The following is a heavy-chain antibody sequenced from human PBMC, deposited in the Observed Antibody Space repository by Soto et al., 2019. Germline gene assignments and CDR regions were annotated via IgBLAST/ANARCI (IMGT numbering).Heavy chain of an antibody. CDR2: IWYDGSNK. CDR1: GFTFSSYG. Sequence: QVQLVESGGGVVQPGRSLRLSCAASGFTFSSYGMHWVRQAPGKGLEWVAVIWYDGSNKYYADSVKGRFTISRDNSKNTLYLQMNSLRAEDTAVYYCARGALYGDGDDAFDIWGQGTMVTVSS. V-gene: IGHV3-33*01. J-gene: IGHJ3*02. D-gene: IGHD4-17*01. CDR3: ARGALYGDGDDAFDI.